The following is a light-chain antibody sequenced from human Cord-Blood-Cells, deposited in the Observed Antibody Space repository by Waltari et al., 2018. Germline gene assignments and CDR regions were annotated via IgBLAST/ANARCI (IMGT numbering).Light chain of an antibody. CDR2: EVS. J-gene: IGLJ1*01. CDR3: SSYTSSSTYV. V-gene: IGLV2-18*02. CDR1: SSDVGSYNR. Sequence: QSALTQPPSVSGSPGQSVTLSCTGTSSDVGSYNRVSWYQQPPCTAPKLMIYEVSNRPSGVPDRFSGSKSGNTASLTISGLQAEDEADYYCSSYTSSSTYVFGTGTKVTVL.